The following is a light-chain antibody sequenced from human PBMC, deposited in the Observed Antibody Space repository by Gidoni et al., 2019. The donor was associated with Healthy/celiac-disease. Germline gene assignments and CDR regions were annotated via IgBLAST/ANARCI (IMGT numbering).Light chain of an antibody. CDR2: DAS. V-gene: IGKV3D-20*01. Sequence: EIVLTQSPATLSLSPGERATLSCGASQSVSSSYLAWYQQKPGLSPRLIIYDASSMATGIPDRFSGSGSGTDFPLTISRLEPEDFAVYYCQQYGSSPAITFGQGTRLEIK. J-gene: IGKJ5*01. CDR1: QSVSSSY. CDR3: QQYGSSPAIT.